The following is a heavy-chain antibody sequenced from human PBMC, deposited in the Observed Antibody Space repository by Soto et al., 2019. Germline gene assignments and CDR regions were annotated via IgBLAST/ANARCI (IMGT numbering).Heavy chain of an antibody. CDR3: AKGKRTTGYYYFDY. Sequence: EVQLLESGGGLVQPGGSLRLSCAASGFTFSSYAMNWVRQAPGKGLEWVSGISGSSGSTQYADSVKGRFTISRDNSKNTLYLKMNSLRAEDTALYYCAKGKRTTGYYYFDYWGQGTLVTVSS. CDR1: GFTFSSYA. J-gene: IGHJ4*02. D-gene: IGHD3-9*01. V-gene: IGHV3-23*01. CDR2: ISGSSGST.